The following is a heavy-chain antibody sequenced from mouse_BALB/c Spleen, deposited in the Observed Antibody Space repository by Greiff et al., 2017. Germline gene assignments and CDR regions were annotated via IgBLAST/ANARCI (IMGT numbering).Heavy chain of an antibody. J-gene: IGHJ4*01. CDR1: GFTFSDYY. Sequence: DVMLVESGGGLVKPGGSLKLSCAASGFTFSDYYMYWVRQTPEKRLEWVATISDGGSYTYYPDSVKGRFTISRDNAKNNLYLQMSSLKSEDTAMYYCARGSGDAMDYWGQGTSVTVSS. CDR2: ISDGGSYT. V-gene: IGHV5-4*02. CDR3: ARGSGDAMDY.